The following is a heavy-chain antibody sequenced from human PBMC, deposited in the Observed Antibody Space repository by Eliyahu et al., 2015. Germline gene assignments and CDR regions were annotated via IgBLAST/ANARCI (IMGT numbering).Heavy chain of an antibody. D-gene: IGHD1-26*01. Sequence: QVQLQESGPGLVKSGGSVNSRSVYWGWIRQPPGKGLEWIGHIYYSGTVNYYPSFKSRVTMSVDASRNKFSLKLGSVTPADTAMYYCARVAVGPTPMGNYCDSWGQGTLVTVSS. J-gene: IGHJ4*02. CDR2: IYYSGTV. CDR1: GGSVNSRSVY. CDR3: ARVAVGPTPMGNYCDS. V-gene: IGHV4-61*01.